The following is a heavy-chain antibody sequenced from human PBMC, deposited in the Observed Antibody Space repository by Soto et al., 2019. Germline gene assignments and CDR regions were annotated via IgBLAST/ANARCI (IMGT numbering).Heavy chain of an antibody. V-gene: IGHV3-30-3*01. CDR2: ISYDGSNK. CDR1: GFTFSSYA. CDR3: ARWRGSGIAAFDI. J-gene: IGHJ3*02. D-gene: IGHD1-26*01. Sequence: QVQLVESGGGVVQPGRSLRLSCAASGFTFSSYAMHWVRQAPGKGLEWVAVISYDGSNKYYADSVKGRFTISRDNSKNPLYLQMNSLRAEETAVYSCARWRGSGIAAFDIWGQGTMVTVSS.